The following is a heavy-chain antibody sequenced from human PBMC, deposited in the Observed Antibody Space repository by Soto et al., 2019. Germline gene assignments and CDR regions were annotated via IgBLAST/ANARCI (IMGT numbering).Heavy chain of an antibody. Sequence: GGSLRLSCAASGFTFSSYAMSWVRQAPGKGLEWVSAISGSGGSTYYADSVKGRFTISRDNSKNTLYLQMNSLRAEDTAVYYCAKDGFIAAAGKSWFDPWGQGTLVTVSS. V-gene: IGHV3-23*01. J-gene: IGHJ5*02. CDR3: AKDGFIAAAGKSWFDP. D-gene: IGHD6-13*01. CDR2: ISGSGGST. CDR1: GFTFSSYA.